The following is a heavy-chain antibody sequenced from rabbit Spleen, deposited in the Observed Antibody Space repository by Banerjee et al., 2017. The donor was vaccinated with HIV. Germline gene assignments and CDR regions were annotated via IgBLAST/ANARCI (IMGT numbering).Heavy chain of an antibody. V-gene: IGHV1S40*01. D-gene: IGHD4-2*01. CDR2: MDVGGSGGT. J-gene: IGHJ4*01. CDR3: ARGRGSNWNYFRL. Sequence: QSLEESGGDLVKPGASLTLTCIASGIDFSSSGYMCWVRQAPGKGLEWIVCMDVGGSGGTWYASWAKGRFTISKTSSTTVTLQMTSLTAADTATYFCARGRGSNWNYFRLWGQGTLVTVS. CDR1: GIDFSSSGY.